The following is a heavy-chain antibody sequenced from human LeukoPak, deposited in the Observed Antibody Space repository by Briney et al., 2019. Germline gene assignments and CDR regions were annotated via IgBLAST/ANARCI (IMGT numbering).Heavy chain of an antibody. CDR1: GFTFSTYS. V-gene: IGHV3-21*01. Sequence: VGSLRLSCVVSGFTFSTYSMNWVRQAPGKGLEWVSSISSNNNYIYYADSVKGRFTISRDNAKNSLYLQMNSLRAEDTAVYYCARDLGYGDYFDYWGQGTLVTVSS. J-gene: IGHJ4*02. CDR2: ISSNNNYI. CDR3: ARDLGYGDYFDY. D-gene: IGHD3-16*01.